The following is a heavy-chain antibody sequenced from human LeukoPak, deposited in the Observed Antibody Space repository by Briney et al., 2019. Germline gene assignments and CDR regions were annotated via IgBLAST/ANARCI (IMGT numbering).Heavy chain of an antibody. J-gene: IGHJ4*02. CDR2: ISSSSSYI. Sequence: PGGSLRLSRAASGFTFSSYSMNWVRQAPGKGLEWVSSISSSSSYIYYADSVKGRFTISRDNAKNSLYLQMNSLRAEDTAVYYCARGEGYSNYFDYWGQGTLVTVSS. D-gene: IGHD4-11*01. V-gene: IGHV3-21*01. CDR3: ARGEGYSNYFDY. CDR1: GFTFSSYS.